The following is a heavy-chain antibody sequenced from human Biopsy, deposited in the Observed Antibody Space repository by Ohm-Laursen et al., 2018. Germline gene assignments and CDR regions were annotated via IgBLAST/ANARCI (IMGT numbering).Heavy chain of an antibody. CDR1: GVSINGGRYY. D-gene: IGHD4-11*01. V-gene: IGHV4-31*02. Sequence: SDTLSLTWTVSGVSINGGRYYWNWIRHHPGKGLEWIGNIFYSANTYYNPSLKSRVTISVDTSKNQFSLKLSSVTAADTAVYYCARDSGILNYGNFKYYHYYGMDVWGQGTKVTVSS. CDR2: IFYSANT. J-gene: IGHJ6*02. CDR3: ARDSGILNYGNFKYYHYYGMDV.